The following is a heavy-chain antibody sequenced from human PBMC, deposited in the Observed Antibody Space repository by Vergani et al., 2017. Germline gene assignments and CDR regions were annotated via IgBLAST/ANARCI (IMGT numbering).Heavy chain of an antibody. V-gene: IGHV5-51*01. D-gene: IGHD1-1*01. Sequence: EVQLVQSGAEVKKPGESLKISCTGSGYSFTSYWIGWVRQMPGKGLEWMGIIYPGDSDTRYSPSFQGQVTISADKSISTAYLQWSSLKASDTAMYYCARQPNWNDDPDAFDIWGQGTMVTVSS. CDR3: ARQPNWNDDPDAFDI. CDR1: GYSFTSYW. J-gene: IGHJ3*02. CDR2: IYPGDSDT.